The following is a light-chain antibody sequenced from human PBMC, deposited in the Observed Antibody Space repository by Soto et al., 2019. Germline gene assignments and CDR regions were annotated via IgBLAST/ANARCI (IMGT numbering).Light chain of an antibody. CDR3: QQYGNSPLT. J-gene: IGKJ4*01. CDR2: GAS. Sequence: EIVLTQSPGTLSLSPGERATLSCRASQSVSSNYLAWYQQKPGQAPRLLIVGASSRATGIPDRFSGSGSGTDFTLTISSLLPNDVAVDHYQQYGNSPLTFGGGTRVEIK. V-gene: IGKV3-20*01. CDR1: QSVSSNY.